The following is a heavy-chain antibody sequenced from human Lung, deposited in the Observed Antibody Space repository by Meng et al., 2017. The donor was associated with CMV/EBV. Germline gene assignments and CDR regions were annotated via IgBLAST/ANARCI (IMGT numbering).Heavy chain of an antibody. CDR3: AREDQLLYNDGFDL. J-gene: IGHJ3*01. CDR2: ISYSGST. Sequence: SXTXSLXCTVSGGSVTSSENYWVWIRQPPGKGLEWIGSISYSGSTTYNLSLKSRVTISVDTSENQFSLEVRSVTAADTAVYYCAREDQLLYNDGFDLWGQGXTVTVSS. D-gene: IGHD2-2*02. CDR1: GGSVTSSENY. V-gene: IGHV4-39*07.